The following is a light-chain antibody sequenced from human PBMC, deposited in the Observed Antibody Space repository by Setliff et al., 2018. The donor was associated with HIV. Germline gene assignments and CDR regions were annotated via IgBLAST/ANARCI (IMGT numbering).Light chain of an antibody. Sequence: QSVLAQPASVSWSPGQSITICCTGNRSTVGKYGFFSWYRQDPGKAPELIIYEVTKRPSAVSKRFSGSKSGNAASLTISGLQPYDEADYYCSSYAGSRTCDVFGTGTKSPS. J-gene: IGLJ1*01. CDR1: RSTVGKYGF. CDR2: EVT. V-gene: IGLV2-23*02. CDR3: SSYAGSRTCDV.